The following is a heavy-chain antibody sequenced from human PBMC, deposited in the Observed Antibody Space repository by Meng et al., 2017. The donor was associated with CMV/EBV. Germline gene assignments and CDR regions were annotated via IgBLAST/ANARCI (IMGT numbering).Heavy chain of an antibody. CDR1: GGTFSSYA. CDR2: IIPIFGTA. Sequence: SVKVSCKASGGTFSSYAISWVRQAPGQGLEWMGGIIPIFGTANYAQKFQGRVTITTDESTSTAYMEPSSLRSEDTAVYYCARDGVVGAYFDYWGQGTLVTVSS. J-gene: IGHJ4*02. V-gene: IGHV1-69*05. CDR3: ARDGVVGAYFDY. D-gene: IGHD1-26*01.